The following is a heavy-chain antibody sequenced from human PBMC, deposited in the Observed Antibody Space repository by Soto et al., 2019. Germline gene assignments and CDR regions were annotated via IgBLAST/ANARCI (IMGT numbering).Heavy chain of an antibody. Sequence: GGSLRLSCAASGFTFSNYGMNWVRQAPGKGLEWVALIWYDGSNKYYSDSVKGRFTISRDNSKNTLYLQMNSLRAEDTAVYYCARDRDYDDYGGFDPWGQGTLVTVSS. CDR1: GFTFSNYG. CDR2: IWYDGSNK. D-gene: IGHD4-17*01. CDR3: ARDRDYDDYGGFDP. J-gene: IGHJ5*02. V-gene: IGHV3-33*01.